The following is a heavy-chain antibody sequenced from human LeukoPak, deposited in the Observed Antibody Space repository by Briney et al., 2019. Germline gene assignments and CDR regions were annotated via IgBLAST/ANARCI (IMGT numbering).Heavy chain of an antibody. CDR2: INHSGST. V-gene: IGHV4-34*01. D-gene: IGHD5-18*01. CDR1: GFTVSSNY. J-gene: IGHJ4*02. CDR3: ARGNGYLI. Sequence: GSLRLSCAASGFTVSSNYMSWVRQAPGKGLEWIGEINHSGSTNYNPSLKSRVTISVDTSKNQFSLKLSSVTAADTAVYYCARGNGYLIWGQGTLVTVSS.